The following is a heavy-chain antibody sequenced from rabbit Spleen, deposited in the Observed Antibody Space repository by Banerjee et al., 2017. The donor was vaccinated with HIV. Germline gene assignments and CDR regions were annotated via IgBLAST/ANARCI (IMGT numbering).Heavy chain of an antibody. CDR1: GFDFSRYG. V-gene: IGHV1S45*01. CDR2: IEGGSSAFT. J-gene: IGHJ4*01. D-gene: IGHD2-1*01. Sequence: QEQLVESGGGLVQPGGSLKLSCKASGFDFSRYGVSWVRQAPGKGLEWIACIEGGSSAFTYYASWAKGRFTIYKTSSTTVTLQMTSLTVADTATYFCARGSATMTMVIIGYYFNLWGPGTLVTVS. CDR3: ARGSATMTMVIIGYYFNL.